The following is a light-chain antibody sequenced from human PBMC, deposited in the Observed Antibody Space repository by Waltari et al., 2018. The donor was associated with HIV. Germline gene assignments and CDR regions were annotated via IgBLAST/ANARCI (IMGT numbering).Light chain of an antibody. CDR3: QAWDSSTEGV. J-gene: IGLJ2*01. V-gene: IGLV3-1*01. Sequence: SYELTQPPSVSVSPGQTASITCSGDKLGDKYACWYQQKPGQSPVLVIYQGSKRPSGIPERFSGSNSGNTATLTISGTQAMDEADYYCQAWDSSTEGVFGGGTKLTVL. CDR1: KLGDKY. CDR2: QGS.